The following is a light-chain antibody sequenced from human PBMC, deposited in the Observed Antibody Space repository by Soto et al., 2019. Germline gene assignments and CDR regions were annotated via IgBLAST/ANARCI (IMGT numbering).Light chain of an antibody. Sequence: ESVLTQSPGTLSLSPGERATLSCRASQSVSSNHLAWYQQKRGQPPRLLIYGASSRATGTPGRFSGSGSGTGFPLTMTRLESEDFAVYYFQQYGSSPQTFGQGTKVEIK. V-gene: IGKV3-20*01. J-gene: IGKJ1*01. CDR3: QQYGSSPQT. CDR2: GAS. CDR1: QSVSSNH.